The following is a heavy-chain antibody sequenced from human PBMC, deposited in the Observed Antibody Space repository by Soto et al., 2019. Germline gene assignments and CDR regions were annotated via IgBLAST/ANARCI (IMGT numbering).Heavy chain of an antibody. J-gene: IGHJ4*02. CDR3: ARITGRHLDY. V-gene: IGHV4-39*01. D-gene: IGHD1-20*01. Sequence: SETLSLTCHVSGGSFSSSSYYWGWIRQSPGKGLEWIGNIDYSGTAYFSPSLATRVTFHVDTSKNQFSLTLYSVTAADTAVYYCARITGRHLDYWGQGILVTVSS. CDR1: GGSFSSSSYY. CDR2: IDYSGTA.